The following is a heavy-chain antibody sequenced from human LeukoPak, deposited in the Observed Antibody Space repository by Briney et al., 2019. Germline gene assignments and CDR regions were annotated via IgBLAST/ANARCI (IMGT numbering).Heavy chain of an antibody. Sequence: GGSLRLSCAASGFTFDDYAMHWVRQAPGKGLEWVSGISWNSGSIGYADSVKGRFTISRDNAKNSLYLQMNSLRAEDTALYYCAKDRGGDDSSGSWGQGTLVTVSS. D-gene: IGHD3-22*01. CDR3: AKDRGGDDSSGS. J-gene: IGHJ4*02. CDR1: GFTFDDYA. CDR2: ISWNSGSI. V-gene: IGHV3-9*01.